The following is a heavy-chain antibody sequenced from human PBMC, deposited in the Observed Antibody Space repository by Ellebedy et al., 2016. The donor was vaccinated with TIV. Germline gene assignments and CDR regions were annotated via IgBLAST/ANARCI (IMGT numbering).Heavy chain of an antibody. J-gene: IGHJ4*02. CDR3: ARARGVTVAGSNDF. D-gene: IGHD6-19*01. CDR1: GYTLSTYG. Sequence: ASVKVSCKASGYTLSTYGISWVRQAPGQGLEWMGWISVYNGNTDYAQKFQGRVILTTDTSTSTVYMELMNLTSDDTAVYYCARARGVTVAGSNDFWGQGTLVTVSS. V-gene: IGHV1-18*04. CDR2: ISVYNGNT.